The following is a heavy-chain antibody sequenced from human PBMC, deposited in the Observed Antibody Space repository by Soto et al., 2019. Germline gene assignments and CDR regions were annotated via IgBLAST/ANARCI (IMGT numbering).Heavy chain of an antibody. CDR3: ARDWRTAGTTGWLDP. Sequence: QEQVVESGGGVGHPGRSLRLSCAASGFTFSTHAMHWVRQAPGRGLEWVAIISYDGTTKDYADSVKGRFTISRDNSKNAVYLQMNSLSSEETALYYCARDWRTAGTTGWLDPWGQGTLVTVSS. V-gene: IGHV3-30-3*01. J-gene: IGHJ5*02. CDR2: ISYDGTTK. CDR1: GFTFSTHA. D-gene: IGHD6-13*01.